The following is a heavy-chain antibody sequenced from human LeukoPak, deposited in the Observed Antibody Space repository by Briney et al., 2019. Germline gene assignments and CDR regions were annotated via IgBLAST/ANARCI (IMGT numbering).Heavy chain of an antibody. J-gene: IGHJ4*02. V-gene: IGHV4-39*01. CDR3: ARLMGVRKSSLPDY. D-gene: IGHD1-26*01. Sequence: SETLSLTCTVSGGSISSTSYHWGWIRQPPGKGLEWIGSIYYSGSTYYNPSLKSRVTISLDTPKNQLYLKLTSVTAADTAVYYCARLMGVRKSSLPDYWGQGTLVTVSS. CDR2: IYYSGST. CDR1: GGSISSTSYH.